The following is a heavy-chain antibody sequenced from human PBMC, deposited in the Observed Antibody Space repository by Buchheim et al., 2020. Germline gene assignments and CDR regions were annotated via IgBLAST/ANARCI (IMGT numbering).Heavy chain of an antibody. V-gene: IGHV1-69*02. CDR2: IIPILGIA. D-gene: IGHD3-3*01. CDR1: GDTFSSYT. Sequence: QVQLVQSGAEVKKPGSSVKVSCKASGDTFSSYTISWVRQAPGQGLEWMGRIIPILGIANYAQKFQGRVTITAEKTTRTAYMEMSSLRSEDTAVYYCARGYDFWSGSDSYYYYGMDVWGQGTT. CDR3: ARGYDFWSGSDSYYYYGMDV. J-gene: IGHJ6*02.